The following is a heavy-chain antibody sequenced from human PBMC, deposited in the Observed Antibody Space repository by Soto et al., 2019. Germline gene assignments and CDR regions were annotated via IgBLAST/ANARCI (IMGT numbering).Heavy chain of an antibody. V-gene: IGHV3-23*01. CDR3: AKVTGLVLVYYYYGMDV. CDR2: ISGSSGST. D-gene: IGHD6-6*01. J-gene: IGHJ6*02. CDR1: GVNFSSYS. Sequence: GGSLILCCAASGVNFSSYSMNLVRQDPGKGLEWVSSISGSSGSTYYADSVKGRFTISRDNAKNTLYLQMNSLRAEDTAVYYCAKVTGLVLVYYYYGMDVWGQGTTVTVSS.